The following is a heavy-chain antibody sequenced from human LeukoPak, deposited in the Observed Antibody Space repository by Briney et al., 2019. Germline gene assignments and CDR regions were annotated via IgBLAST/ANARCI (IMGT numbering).Heavy chain of an antibody. V-gene: IGHV1-58*01. CDR2: IVVGSGNT. D-gene: IGHD3-3*01. CDR1: GFTFKRSA. CDR3: AAWLRLLEWPRIDY. J-gene: IGHJ4*02. Sequence: SVKVSCKASGFTFKRSAVQWVRPARGQRLEWIGWIVVGSGNTNYAQKFQERVTITRDMSTNTAYMELSNLRSEDTAVYYCAAWLRLLEWPRIDYWGQGILVTVSS.